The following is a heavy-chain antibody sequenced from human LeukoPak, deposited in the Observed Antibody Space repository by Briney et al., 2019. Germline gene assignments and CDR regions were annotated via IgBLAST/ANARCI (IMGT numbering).Heavy chain of an antibody. CDR3: ERGNGLNYYDSNGYHWFDP. Sequence: PGGSLRLSCAASGFTFSSYSMNWVRQAPWKGLEWVSSIISSSSYIYYADSVKGRFTIYRDKPKNSLYLQMNRQRAEDTAVYYCERGNGLNYYDSNGYHWFDPWGQGTLVTVSS. CDR1: GFTFSSYS. J-gene: IGHJ5*02. D-gene: IGHD3-22*01. V-gene: IGHV3-21*01. CDR2: IISSSSYI.